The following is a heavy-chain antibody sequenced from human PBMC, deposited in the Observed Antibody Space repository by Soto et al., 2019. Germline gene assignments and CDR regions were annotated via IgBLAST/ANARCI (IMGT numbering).Heavy chain of an antibody. CDR2: IWDDGSNK. Sequence: PGGSPRLSCAAYGFTFNSYGMHWVRQAPGKGLEWVAAIWDDGSNKYYADSVKGRFTISRDNSKNTLYLQMNSLRAEDTAVYYCAKSSYDILTSLRSWGQGTLVTVSS. CDR1: GFTFNSYG. D-gene: IGHD3-9*01. V-gene: IGHV3-33*06. J-gene: IGHJ4*02. CDR3: AKSSYDILTSLRS.